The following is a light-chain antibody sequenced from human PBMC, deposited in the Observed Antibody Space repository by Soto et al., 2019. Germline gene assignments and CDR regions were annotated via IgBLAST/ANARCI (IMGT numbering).Light chain of an antibody. CDR1: QTISRW. Sequence: DIQLTQTPSTLSAPVGGEVTITCRASQTISRWLAWYQQKPGRAPKLLIYDASTLESGVPSRFSGSGSETEFTLTISRLQPDDFATYFCHSRAFGQGTRLEIK. CDR3: HSRA. CDR2: DAS. V-gene: IGKV1-5*01. J-gene: IGKJ5*01.